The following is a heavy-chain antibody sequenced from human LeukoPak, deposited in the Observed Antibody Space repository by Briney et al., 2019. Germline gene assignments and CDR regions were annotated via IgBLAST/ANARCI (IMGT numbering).Heavy chain of an antibody. J-gene: IGHJ5*02. V-gene: IGHV3-64D*06. CDR2: ISSNGGST. Sequence: SCKASGYTFTSYYMHWVRQAPGKGLEYVSAISSNGGSTYYADSVKGRFTISRDNSKNTLYLQMSSLRAEDTAVYYCVKGGCSSTSCYVNWFDPWGQGTLVTVSS. CDR3: VKGGCSSTSCYVNWFDP. D-gene: IGHD2-2*01. CDR1: GYTFTSYY.